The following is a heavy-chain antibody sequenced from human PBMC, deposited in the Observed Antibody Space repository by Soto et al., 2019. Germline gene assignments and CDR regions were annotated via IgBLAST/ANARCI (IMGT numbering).Heavy chain of an antibody. Sequence: PSETLFLTCSVSGASISSYNWNWVRQSAGKGPEWVGRLNIAGTINYNPSLKSRITMSMDTSKNQISLHLRSVAAADTAMYYCARHRGEYTSSWFWYFSHWGHGTLVTVSS. CDR3: ARHRGEYTSSWFWYFSH. D-gene: IGHD6-13*01. CDR2: LNIAGTI. V-gene: IGHV4-4*07. J-gene: IGHJ2*01. CDR1: GASISSYN.